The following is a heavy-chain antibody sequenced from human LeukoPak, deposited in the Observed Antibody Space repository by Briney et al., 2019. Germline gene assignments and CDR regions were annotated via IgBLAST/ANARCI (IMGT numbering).Heavy chain of an antibody. CDR3: AKDSYVSGRPLHTFDV. CDR1: GFTFSNYE. Sequence: GSLRLSCVASGFTFSNYEMNWVRQAPGKGLEWVSGISGDGASTHYAESVKGQFTISRDNSQNTLFLQMNSLRVEDTAIYYCAKDSYVSGRPLHTFDVWGQGTMVTVSS. J-gene: IGHJ3*01. D-gene: IGHD3-10*01. CDR2: ISGDGAST. V-gene: IGHV3-23*01.